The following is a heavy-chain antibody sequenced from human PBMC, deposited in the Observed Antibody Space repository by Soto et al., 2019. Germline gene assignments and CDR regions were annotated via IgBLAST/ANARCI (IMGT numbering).Heavy chain of an antibody. CDR1: GGSISSGDYY. V-gene: IGHV4-30-4*01. J-gene: IGHJ4*02. CDR2: IYYSGST. CDR3: ARGYSSVWYPANFDY. Sequence: SETLSLTCTVSGGSISSGDYYWSWIRQPPGKGLEWIGYIYYSGSTYYNPSLKSRVTISVDTSKNQFSLKLSSVTAADTAVYYCARGYSSVWYPANFDYWGQGTLVTVSS. D-gene: IGHD6-19*01.